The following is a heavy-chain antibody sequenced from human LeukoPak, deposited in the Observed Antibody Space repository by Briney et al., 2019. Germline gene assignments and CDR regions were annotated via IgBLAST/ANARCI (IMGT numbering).Heavy chain of an antibody. CDR1: GYTFTSYY. D-gene: IGHD3-22*01. CDR2: INPSGGST. CDR3: ASHHYYDSSGVGAFDI. Sequence: ASVMVSCKASGYTFTSYYMHWVRQAPGQGLEWMGIINPSGGSTSYAQKFQGRVTMTRDMSTSTVYMELSSLRSEDTAVYYCASHHYYDSSGVGAFDIWGQGTMVTVSS. J-gene: IGHJ3*02. V-gene: IGHV1-46*01.